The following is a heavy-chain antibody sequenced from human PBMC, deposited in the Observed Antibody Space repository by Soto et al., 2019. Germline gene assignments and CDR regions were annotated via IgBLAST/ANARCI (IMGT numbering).Heavy chain of an antibody. V-gene: IGHV4-39*02. CDR2: IYYTGGT. CDR1: GDSISTRSNY. J-gene: IGHJ1*01. CDR3: AREGHPIRAHNPPEYFQH. Sequence: QLQLQESGPGLVKPSETLSLTCTVSGDSISTRSNYWAWIRQPPGKGLEWIGSIYYTGGTYYNPSLESRVTLFLDTSKNQFSLNLNSVTAADTAVYYCAREGHPIRAHNPPEYFQHWGQGTPVTVSS.